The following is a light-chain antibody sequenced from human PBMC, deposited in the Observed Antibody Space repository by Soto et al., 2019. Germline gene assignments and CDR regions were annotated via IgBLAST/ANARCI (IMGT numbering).Light chain of an antibody. Sequence: EIVWTQSPGTLSLSPGERATLSCRASQSVTSSYLAWYQQKPGQAPRLLIYGASRRATGIPDRFSGSGSGTDFILTISRLEPEDFSMYYCQQYGDSTGTCGQGTNVEIK. CDR3: QQYGDSTGT. V-gene: IGKV3-20*01. J-gene: IGKJ1*01. CDR2: GAS. CDR1: QSVTSSY.